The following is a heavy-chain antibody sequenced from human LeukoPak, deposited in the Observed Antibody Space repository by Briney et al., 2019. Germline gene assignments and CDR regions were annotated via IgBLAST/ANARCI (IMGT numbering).Heavy chain of an antibody. CDR3: ARGGGERHYYYYYGMDV. V-gene: IGHV4-61*01. J-gene: IGHJ6*02. Sequence: KPSETLSLTCTVSGGSVSSGSYYWSWIRQPPGKGLEWIGYIYYSGSTNYNPSPKSRVTISVDTSKNQFSLKLSSVTAADTAVYYCARGGGERHYYYYYGMDVWGQGTTVTVSS. CDR1: GGSVSSGSYY. D-gene: IGHD5-24*01. CDR2: IYYSGST.